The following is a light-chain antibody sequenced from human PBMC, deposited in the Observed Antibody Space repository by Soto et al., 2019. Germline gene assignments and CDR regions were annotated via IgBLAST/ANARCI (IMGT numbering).Light chain of an antibody. CDR1: QSVSSN. CDR2: GAS. CDR3: QQYNNWPQT. J-gene: IGKJ1*01. V-gene: IGKV3-15*01. Sequence: IVFRQSPITLALSREEMSTFSVTASQSVSSNLAWYQQKPGQAPRLLIYGASTRATGIPARFSGSGSGTELTLTISCLQSEDFAVYYCQQYNNWPQTSGQGAKADIK.